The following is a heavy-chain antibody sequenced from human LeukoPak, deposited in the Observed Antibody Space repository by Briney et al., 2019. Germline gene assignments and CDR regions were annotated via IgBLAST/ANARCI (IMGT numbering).Heavy chain of an antibody. V-gene: IGHV4-34*01. CDR3: ARHGIYYDYVWGSYRNEYYFDY. CDR2: INHSGST. D-gene: IGHD3-16*02. CDR1: GGSFSGYY. Sequence: NASETLSLTCAVYGGSFSGYYWSWIRQPPGKGLEWIGEINHSGSTNYNPSLKSRVTISVDTSKNQFSLKLSSVTAADTAVYYCARHGIYYDYVWGSYRNEYYFDYWGQGTLVTVSS. J-gene: IGHJ4*02.